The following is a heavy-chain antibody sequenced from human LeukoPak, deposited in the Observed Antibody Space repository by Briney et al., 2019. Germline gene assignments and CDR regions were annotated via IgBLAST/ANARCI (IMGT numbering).Heavy chain of an antibody. CDR2: INPKSGGT. J-gene: IGHJ4*02. V-gene: IGHV1-2*02. CDR1: GYTFTGYY. Sequence: ASVKVSCKASGYTFTGYYMHWVRQAPGQGFEWMGWINPKSGGTNYAQKFQGRVTMTRDTSISTAYMELSRLRYDDTAVYYCARDEDYGIFVNVDYWGQGTLVTVSS. CDR3: ARDEDYGIFVNVDY. D-gene: IGHD4-17*01.